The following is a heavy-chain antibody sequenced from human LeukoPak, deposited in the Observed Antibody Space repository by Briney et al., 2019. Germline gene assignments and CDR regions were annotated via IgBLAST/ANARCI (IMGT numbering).Heavy chain of an antibody. CDR1: GYTFTSYG. D-gene: IGHD3-3*01. CDR3: ARDGALRFLEWLLTTAESFDY. V-gene: IGHV1-18*01. J-gene: IGHJ4*02. Sequence: ASVKVSCKASGYTFTSYGISWVRQAPGQGLEWMGWINAYNGNTNYAQKLQGRVTMTTDTSTSTAYMELRSLRSDDTAVYYCARDGALRFLEWLLTTAESFDYWGQGTLVTVSS. CDR2: INAYNGNT.